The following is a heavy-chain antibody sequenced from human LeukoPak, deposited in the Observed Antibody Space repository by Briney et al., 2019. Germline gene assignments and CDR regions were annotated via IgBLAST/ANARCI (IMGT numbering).Heavy chain of an antibody. CDR1: GFTFNTYS. J-gene: IGHJ4*02. Sequence: GGSLRLSCVASGFTFNTYSMNWFRQAPGKGLEWISYISSSSATIYYADSVKGRFTISRDNAKNSLYLQMNSLRAEDTAVYYCARGRDLFDSWGRGTLVIVSS. V-gene: IGHV3-48*04. CDR3: ARGRDLFDS. CDR2: ISSSSATI.